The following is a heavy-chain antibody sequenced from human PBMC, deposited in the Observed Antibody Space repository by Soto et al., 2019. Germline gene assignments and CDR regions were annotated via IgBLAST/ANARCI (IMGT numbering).Heavy chain of an antibody. CDR1: GGTCSSYT. CDR3: ARGGAVYGIDY. Sequence: QVQLVQSGAEVKKPGSSVKVSCKASGGTCSSYTISWVRQAPGQGLEWMGRIIPILGIANYAQKFQGRVTITADKSTSTAYMELSSLRSEDTAVYYCARGGAVYGIDYCGQGTLVTVSS. J-gene: IGHJ4*02. CDR2: IIPILGIA. D-gene: IGHD2-8*01. V-gene: IGHV1-69*02.